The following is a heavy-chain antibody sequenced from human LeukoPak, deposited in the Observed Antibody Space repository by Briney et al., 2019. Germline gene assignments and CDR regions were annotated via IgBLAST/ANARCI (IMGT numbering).Heavy chain of an antibody. J-gene: IGHJ4*02. CDR1: GFTFSSYG. CDR2: ICYDGSNK. D-gene: IGHD5-18*01. Sequence: GGSLRLSCAASGFTFSSYGMHWVRQAPGKGLEWVAVICYDGSNKYYADSVKGRFTISRDNSKDTLYLQMNSLGAEDTAVYYCARGDTAMVGFDYWGEGTLVTVSS. V-gene: IGHV3-33*01. CDR3: ARGDTAMVGFDY.